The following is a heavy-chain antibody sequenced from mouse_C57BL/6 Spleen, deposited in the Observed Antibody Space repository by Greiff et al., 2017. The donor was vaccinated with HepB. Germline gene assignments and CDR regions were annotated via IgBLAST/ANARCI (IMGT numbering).Heavy chain of an antibody. Sequence: EVHLVESGGDLVKPGGSLKLSCAASGFTFSSYGMSWVRQTPDKRLEWVATISSGGSYTYYPDSVKGRFTISRDNAKNTLYLQMSSLKSEDTAMYYCAREGWLLPYYCDYWGQGTTLTVSS. CDR3: AREGWLLPYYCDY. D-gene: IGHD2-3*01. J-gene: IGHJ2*01. CDR2: ISSGGSYT. V-gene: IGHV5-6*01. CDR1: GFTFSSYG.